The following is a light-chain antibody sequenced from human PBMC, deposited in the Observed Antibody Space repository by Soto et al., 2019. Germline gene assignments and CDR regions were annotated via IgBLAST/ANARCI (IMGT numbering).Light chain of an antibody. CDR2: DAS. J-gene: IGKJ3*01. CDR1: QSVGNS. Sequence: EIVMTQSPATLSVSPGERATLSCRASQSVGNSLAWYQQKPGQAPRLLIYDASTRATGVTPRFSGSGSGTEFTLTISSLQSEDFAVYYCQQYNDWPPITFGPGTKVDIK. CDR3: QQYNDWPPIT. V-gene: IGKV3-15*01.